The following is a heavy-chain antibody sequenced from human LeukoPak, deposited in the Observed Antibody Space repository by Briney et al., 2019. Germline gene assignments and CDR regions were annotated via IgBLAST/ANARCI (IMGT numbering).Heavy chain of an antibody. D-gene: IGHD3-3*01. V-gene: IGHV1-18*01. CDR2: ISAYNGNT. J-gene: IGHJ4*02. CDR1: GYTFTCYG. Sequence: GASVEVSCKASGYTFTCYGISWVRQAPGRGLEWMGWISAYNGNTNYAQKLQGRVTMTTDTSTSTAYMELRSLRSDDTAVYYCASERSYYDFWSGYSPFDYWGQGTLVTVSS. CDR3: ASERSYYDFWSGYSPFDY.